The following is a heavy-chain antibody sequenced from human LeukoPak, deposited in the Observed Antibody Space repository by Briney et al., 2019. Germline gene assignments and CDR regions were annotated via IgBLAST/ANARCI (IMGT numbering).Heavy chain of an antibody. Sequence: GSPRLSCAASGFTFSSYWMSWVRQPPGKGLEWIGEINHSGSTNYNPSLKSRVTISVDTSKNQFSLKLSSVTAADTAVYYCARTAIRVAVAGTADWFDPWGQGTLVTVSS. CDR3: ARTAIRVAVAGTADWFDP. CDR2: INHSGST. J-gene: IGHJ5*02. CDR1: GFTFSSYW. D-gene: IGHD6-19*01. V-gene: IGHV4-34*01.